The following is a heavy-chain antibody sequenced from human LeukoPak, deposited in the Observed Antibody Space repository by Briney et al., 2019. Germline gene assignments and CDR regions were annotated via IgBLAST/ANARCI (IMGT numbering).Heavy chain of an antibody. CDR3: TRGIDY. CDR1: GFTFTSSS. V-gene: IGHV3-48*02. CDR2: ISSGSATI. J-gene: IGHJ4*02. Sequence: PGRSLRLSCAASGFTFTSSSMNWVRQAPGKGLEWVAYISSGSATIDYADSVKGRFTISRDNAMNSLFLQMNSLRDEDTAVYYCTRGIDYWGQGTLVTVSS.